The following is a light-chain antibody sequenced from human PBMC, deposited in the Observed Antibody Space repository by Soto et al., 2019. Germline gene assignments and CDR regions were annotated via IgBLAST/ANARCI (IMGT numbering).Light chain of an antibody. CDR1: QSVSSSY. CDR3: QQYGSSPYT. V-gene: IGKV3-20*01. J-gene: IGKJ2*01. Sequence: EIVLTQSPGTLSLSPGERVTLSCRASQSVSSSYLAWYQQKPGQAPRLLIYGASSRATGIPDRFSGSGSGTDFTLTFSRLEPEDFAVYYCQQYGSSPYTFGQGTKVEIK. CDR2: GAS.